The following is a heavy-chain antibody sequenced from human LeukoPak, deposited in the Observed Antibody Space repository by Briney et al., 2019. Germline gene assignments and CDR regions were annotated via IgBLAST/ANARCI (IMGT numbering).Heavy chain of an antibody. J-gene: IGHJ5*02. V-gene: IGHV4-31*03. Sequence: SQTLSLTCTVSGGSISSGGYYWSWIRQHPGKGLEWIGYIYYSGSTYYNPSLKSRVTISVDTSKNQFSLKVNSVTAADTAVYYCARDPLGERWYDLWGQGTLVTVSS. CDR1: GGSISSGGYY. CDR3: ARDPLGERWYDL. CDR2: IYYSGST. D-gene: IGHD3-16*01.